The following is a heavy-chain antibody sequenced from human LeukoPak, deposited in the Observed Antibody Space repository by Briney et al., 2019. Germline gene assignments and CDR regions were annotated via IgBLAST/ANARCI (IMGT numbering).Heavy chain of an antibody. CDR1: GFTFSSYA. D-gene: IGHD3-22*01. CDR2: ISGGGGHT. V-gene: IGHV3-23*01. Sequence: PGGSLRLSCAASGFTFSSYAMGWVRQAPGKGPEWVSSISGGGGHTYFADSVKGRFTISRDNSKNTLDLQMNSLKVEDTAVYYCAKFRYHSNDNNYLDSNYWGQGTLVTVSS. CDR3: AKFRYHSNDNNYLDSNY. J-gene: IGHJ4*02.